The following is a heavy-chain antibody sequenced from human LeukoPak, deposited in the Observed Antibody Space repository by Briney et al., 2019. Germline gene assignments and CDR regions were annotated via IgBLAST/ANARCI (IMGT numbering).Heavy chain of an antibody. J-gene: IGHJ5*02. Sequence: PGGSLRLSCAASGFTFSSYSLNWVRQAPGKGLVWVSHINTDGSSTTYADSVKGRFTISRDNANNTLYLQMNSLRAEDTAVYYCVRDARSGLGYCGSTSCYNWFDPWGQGTLVTVSS. CDR2: INTDGSST. D-gene: IGHD2-2*01. CDR1: GFTFSSYS. V-gene: IGHV3-74*01. CDR3: VRDARSGLGYCGSTSCYNWFDP.